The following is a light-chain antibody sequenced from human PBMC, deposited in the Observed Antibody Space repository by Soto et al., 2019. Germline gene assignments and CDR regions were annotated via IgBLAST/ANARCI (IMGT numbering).Light chain of an antibody. J-gene: IGKJ4*01. CDR3: QEYLSTVLI. CDR1: QSFLYDSNNKSH. Sequence: DIVMTQSPDSLAVSLGERATLNCKSSQSFLYDSNNKSHLPGYKHKPGHPPKLLIYWASTRESGVPDRFSGSGSGTDFTLTISSLQAEDVAIYYCQEYLSTVLIFGGGTKVEI. V-gene: IGKV4-1*01. CDR2: WAS.